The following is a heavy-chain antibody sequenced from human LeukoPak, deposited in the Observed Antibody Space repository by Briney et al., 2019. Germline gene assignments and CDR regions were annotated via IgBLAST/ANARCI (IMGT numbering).Heavy chain of an antibody. CDR2: MYYTGSA. CDR1: GGSITNYY. CDR3: AREMRYCSGGSCYHYGMDV. Sequence: SETLSLTCTVSGGSITNYYWSWIRHSSGKGLEWIGYMYYTGSAYYSPSLKSRVTISVDTSKNQFSLILTSVTAADTAVYYCAREMRYCSGGSCYHYGMDVWGQGTTVTVSS. J-gene: IGHJ6*02. V-gene: IGHV4-59*01. D-gene: IGHD2-15*01.